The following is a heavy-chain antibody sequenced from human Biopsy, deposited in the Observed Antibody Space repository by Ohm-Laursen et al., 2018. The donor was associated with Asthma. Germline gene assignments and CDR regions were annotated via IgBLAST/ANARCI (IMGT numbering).Heavy chain of an antibody. V-gene: IGHV1-24*01. CDR2: QDHEQGGT. J-gene: IGHJ4*02. CDR1: GYSLTALS. Sequence: ATVTISCKISGYSLTALSMHWVRQAPGQGLEWLGGQDHEQGGTVNARRFEGRVTMTEDTSTDTAYMELSSLSSDDPAVYYCASDFPKDYVRYNFQFWGQGTLVTVSS. D-gene: IGHD4-17*01. CDR3: ASDFPKDYVRYNFQF.